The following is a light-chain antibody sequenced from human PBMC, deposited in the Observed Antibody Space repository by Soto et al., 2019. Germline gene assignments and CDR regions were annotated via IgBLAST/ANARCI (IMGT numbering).Light chain of an antibody. J-gene: IGLJ2*01. CDR3: AAWDDILTAVV. CDR1: SSNIGSSI. CDR2: SNN. V-gene: IGLV1-44*01. Sequence: QAVVTQPPSASGTPGQRVTISCSGSSSNIGSSIVNWYQQLPGTAPKLLIYSNNQRPSGVPDRFSGSKSGTSASLAISGLQSEDEADYSCAAWDDILTAVVFGGGTKVTVL.